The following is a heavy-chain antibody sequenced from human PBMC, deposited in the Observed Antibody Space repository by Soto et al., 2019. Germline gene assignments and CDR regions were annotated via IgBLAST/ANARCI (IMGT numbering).Heavy chain of an antibody. J-gene: IGHJ4*02. V-gene: IGHV3-23*01. CDR1: GFTFSTYA. CDR2: ISGSGGST. D-gene: IGHD2-15*01. CDR3: ARDKVAAYFDY. Sequence: GGSLRLSCAASGFTFSTYAMSWVRQAPGKGLEWVSAISGSGGSTYYADSVKGRFTISRDNSKNTLYLRMNTLRAEDTAVYYCARDKVAAYFDYWGQGTPVTVSS.